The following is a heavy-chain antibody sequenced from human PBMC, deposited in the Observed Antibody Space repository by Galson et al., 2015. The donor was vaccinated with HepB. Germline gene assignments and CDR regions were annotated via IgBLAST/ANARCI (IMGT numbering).Heavy chain of an antibody. CDR1: GFIFDDYG. D-gene: IGHD5-24*01. CDR3: ARVEAP. V-gene: IGHV3-20*04. J-gene: IGHJ5*02. CDR2: INWNGRST. Sequence: SLRLSCAASGFIFDDYGMSWVRQAPGKGPEWICGINWNGRSTGYVDSVKGRFTISRDSAKNSLYLQMTSLRPEDTAFYYCARVEAPWGQGTLVTVSS.